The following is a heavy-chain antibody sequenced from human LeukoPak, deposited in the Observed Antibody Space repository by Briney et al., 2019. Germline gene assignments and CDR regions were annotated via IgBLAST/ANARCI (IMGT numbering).Heavy chain of an antibody. D-gene: IGHD2-15*01. Sequence: PGGSLRLSCAASEFTYCMNWVRQAPGKGLECVSAISSSGSNTYYADSVKGRLTISRDNSKNTLYLQMNSLRAEDTAVYYCAKAEGYCSGTWCFRWFDWWGQGTLVTVSS. V-gene: IGHV3-23*01. J-gene: IGHJ4*02. CDR3: AKAEGYCSGTWCFRWFDW. CDR2: ISSSGSNT. CDR1: EFTYC.